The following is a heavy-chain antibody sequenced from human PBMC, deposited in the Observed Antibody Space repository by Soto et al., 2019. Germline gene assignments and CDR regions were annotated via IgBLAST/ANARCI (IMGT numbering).Heavy chain of an antibody. CDR1: GGSISSGGYY. CDR2: IYYSGST. Sequence: PSETLSLTCTVSGGSISSGGYYWSWIRQHPGKGLEWIGYIYYSGSTYYNPSLKSRVTISVDTSKNQFSLKLSSVTAADTAVYYCARGYGSGSPDAFAIWGQGTMVTVSS. J-gene: IGHJ3*02. CDR3: ARGYGSGSPDAFAI. D-gene: IGHD3-10*01. V-gene: IGHV4-31*03.